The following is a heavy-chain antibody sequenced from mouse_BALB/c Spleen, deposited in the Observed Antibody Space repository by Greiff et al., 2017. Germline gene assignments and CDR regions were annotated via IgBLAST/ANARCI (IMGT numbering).Heavy chain of an antibody. CDR2: ISDGGSYT. V-gene: IGHV5-4*02. J-gene: IGHJ2*01. CDR3: ARAGSSESYFDY. D-gene: IGHD1-1*01. CDR1: GFTFSDYY. Sequence: EVHLVESGGGLVKPGGSLKLSCAASGFTFSDYYMYWVRQTPEKRLEWVATISDGGSYTYYPDSVKGRFTISRDNAKNNLYLQMSSLKSEDTAMYYCARAGSSESYFDYWGQGTTLTVSS.